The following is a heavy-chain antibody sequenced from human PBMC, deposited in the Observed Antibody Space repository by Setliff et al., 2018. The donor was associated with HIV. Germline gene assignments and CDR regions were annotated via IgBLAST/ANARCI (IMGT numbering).Heavy chain of an antibody. CDR2: IKSKTDGGTT. CDR1: GFTFSNAW. CDR3: TTGPESSYGYRKDY. V-gene: IGHV3-15*01. Sequence: PGGSLRLSCAASGFTFSNAWMSWVRQAPGKGLEWVGRIKSKTDGGTTDYAAPVKGRSTISRDDSKSTLYLQMNSLKTEDTAVYYCTTGPESSYGYRKDYWGQGTLVTVSS. D-gene: IGHD5-18*01. J-gene: IGHJ4*02.